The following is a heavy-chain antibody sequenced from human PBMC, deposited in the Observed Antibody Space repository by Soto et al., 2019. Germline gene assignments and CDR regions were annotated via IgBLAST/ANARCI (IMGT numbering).Heavy chain of an antibody. CDR2: IYSDNKT. V-gene: IGHV3-53*01. CDR3: AIGYWAGGMDV. D-gene: IGHD2-8*02. Sequence: EVQLVESGGGLIQSGGSLRLSCAASGFTASSNDMNWVRQAPGKGLASASIIYSDNKTYYADSVKGRFTISVAKSKNTLYIQMNGLRAEDTAIYYCAIGYWAGGMDVWGQGTTITVSS. J-gene: IGHJ6*01. CDR1: GFTASSND.